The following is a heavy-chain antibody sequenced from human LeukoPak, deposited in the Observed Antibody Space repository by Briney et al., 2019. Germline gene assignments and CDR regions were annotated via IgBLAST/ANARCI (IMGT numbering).Heavy chain of an antibody. CDR2: INAHNGDT. CDR1: GYTFPTYG. J-gene: IGHJ4*02. CDR3: ARAAWYYDSSGYCDY. V-gene: IGHV1-18*01. Sequence: ASVKVSCKASGYTFPTYGINWVRQAPGQGLEWMGWINAHNGDTTYAQNLQGRVAMTTDTSTTTAYMELRSLRSDDTAVYYCARAAWYYDSSGYCDYWGQGTLVTVSS. D-gene: IGHD3-22*01.